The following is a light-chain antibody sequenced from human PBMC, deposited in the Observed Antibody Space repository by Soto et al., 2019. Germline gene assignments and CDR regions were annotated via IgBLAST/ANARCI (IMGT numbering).Light chain of an antibody. J-gene: IGLJ1*01. CDR2: DDD. CDR1: SSNIGGNS. Sequence: QSVMSQPPSVSAAPGQRVTISCSGSSSNIGGNSVSWYQQLPGTAPKLLIYDDDQRPSGITDRFSGSKSGTSATLGITGFQTGDEADYYCGSWDSSLRAYVFGTGTKLTVL. CDR3: GSWDSSLRAYV. V-gene: IGLV1-51*01.